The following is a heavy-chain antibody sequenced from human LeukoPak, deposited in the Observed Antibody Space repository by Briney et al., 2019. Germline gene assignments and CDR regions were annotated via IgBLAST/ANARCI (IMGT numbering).Heavy chain of an antibody. CDR1: GGIFSSYA. J-gene: IGHJ3*02. CDR3: ARSYDFWRAIGAFDI. Sequence: GASVKVSCKASGGIFSSYAISWVRQAPGQGLEWMGGIIPIFGTANYAQKFQGRVTITADESTSTAYMELSSLRSEDTAVYYCARSYDFWRAIGAFDIWGQGTMVTVSS. CDR2: IIPIFGTA. V-gene: IGHV1-69*13. D-gene: IGHD3-3*01.